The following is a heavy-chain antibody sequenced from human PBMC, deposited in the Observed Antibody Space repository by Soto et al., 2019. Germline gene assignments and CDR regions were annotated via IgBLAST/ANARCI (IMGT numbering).Heavy chain of an antibody. CDR2: IYHSGST. V-gene: IGHV4-38-2*01. Sequence: PSETLSLTCAVSGYSISSGYYWGWIRPPPGKGLEWIGSIYHSGSTYYNPSLKSRVTISVDTSKNQFSLKLSSVTAADTAVYYCARGPGIAARFCGMDVWGQGTTVTVSS. CDR1: GYSISSGYY. D-gene: IGHD6-6*01. J-gene: IGHJ6*02. CDR3: ARGPGIAARFCGMDV.